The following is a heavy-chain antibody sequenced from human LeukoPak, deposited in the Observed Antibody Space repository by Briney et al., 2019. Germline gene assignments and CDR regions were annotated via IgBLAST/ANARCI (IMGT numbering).Heavy chain of an antibody. J-gene: IGHJ4*02. D-gene: IGHD3-10*01. Sequence: GASVKVSCKASGYIFTNFGISWVRQARGQGLEWMGWISGYNGNTKYVQKFQGRVTMTTDTSTSTAYMELRSLRSDDTAVYYCARKFLGSRGYYFDYWGQGTLVTVSS. CDR3: ARKFLGSRGYYFDY. CDR1: GYIFTNFG. V-gene: IGHV1-18*01. CDR2: ISGYNGNT.